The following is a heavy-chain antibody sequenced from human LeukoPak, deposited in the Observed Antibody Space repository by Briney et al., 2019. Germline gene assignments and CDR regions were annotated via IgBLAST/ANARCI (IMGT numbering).Heavy chain of an antibody. J-gene: IGHJ3*02. D-gene: IGHD3-22*01. CDR1: GFTFSSYG. Sequence: GGSLRLSCAASGFTFSSYGMSWVRQAPGKGLEWVSAISGSGGSTYYADSVKGRFTISRDNSKNTLYLQMNSLRAEDTAVYYCAKDGRDYYDSSGHSDAFDIWGQGTMVTVSS. CDR3: AKDGRDYYDSSGHSDAFDI. V-gene: IGHV3-23*01. CDR2: ISGSGGST.